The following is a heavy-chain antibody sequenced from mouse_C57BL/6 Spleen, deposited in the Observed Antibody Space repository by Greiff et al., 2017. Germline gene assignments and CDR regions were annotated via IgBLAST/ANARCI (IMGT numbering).Heavy chain of an antibody. J-gene: IGHJ2*01. V-gene: IGHV1-50*01. CDR3: ARRWLRRDFDY. Sequence: VQLQQPGAELVKPGASVKLSCKASGYTFTSYWMQWVKQRPGQGLEWIGEIDPSDSYTNYNQKFKGKATLTVDTSSSTAYMQLSSLTSEDSAVYYCARRWLRRDFDYWGQGTTLTVSS. CDR1: GYTFTSYW. CDR2: IDPSDSYT. D-gene: IGHD2-2*01.